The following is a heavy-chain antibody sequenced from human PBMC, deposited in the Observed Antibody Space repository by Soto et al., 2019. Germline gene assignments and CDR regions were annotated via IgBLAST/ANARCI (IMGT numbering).Heavy chain of an antibody. D-gene: IGHD6-13*01. CDR1: GFTFDDYA. Sequence: GGSLRLSCAASGFTFDDYAMHWVRQAPGKGLEWVSLISWDGGSTYYADSVKGRFTISRDNSKNSLYLQMNRLRAEDTALYYCAKDDHQLVLYYYYDYGMDVWGQGTTVTVSS. V-gene: IGHV3-43D*04. CDR2: ISWDGGST. CDR3: AKDDHQLVLYYYYDYGMDV. J-gene: IGHJ6*02.